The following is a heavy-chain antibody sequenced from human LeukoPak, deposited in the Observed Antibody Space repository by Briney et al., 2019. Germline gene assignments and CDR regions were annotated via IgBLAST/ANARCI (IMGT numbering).Heavy chain of an antibody. J-gene: IGHJ6*03. CDR2: IIPIFGTA. Sequence: SVKVSCTASGGTLSSYAISWVRQAPGQGLEWMGRIIPIFGTANYAQKFQGRVTITTNESTSTAYMELSSLRSEDTAVYYCARGAHYGDFPYYYYMDVWGKGTTVTVSS. V-gene: IGHV1-69*05. CDR3: ARGAHYGDFPYYYYMDV. CDR1: GGTLSSYA. D-gene: IGHD4-17*01.